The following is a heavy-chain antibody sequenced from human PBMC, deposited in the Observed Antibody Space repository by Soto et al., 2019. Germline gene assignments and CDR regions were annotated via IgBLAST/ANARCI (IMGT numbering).Heavy chain of an antibody. D-gene: IGHD3-10*01. J-gene: IGHJ6*02. V-gene: IGHV1-18*04. CDR2: ISAYNGNT. CDR1: GGTFSSYA. Sequence: ASVKVCCEASGGTFSSYAIRWVRQAPGQGLEWMGWISAYNGNTNYAQKLQGRVTMTTDTSTSTAYMELRSLRSDDTAVYYCARDGGLWLGAYHYGMDLRGQGTPVTVYS. CDR3: ARDGGLWLGAYHYGMDL.